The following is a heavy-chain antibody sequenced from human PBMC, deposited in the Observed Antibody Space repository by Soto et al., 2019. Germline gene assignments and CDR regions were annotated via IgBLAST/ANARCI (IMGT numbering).Heavy chain of an antibody. J-gene: IGHJ4*02. Sequence: QVQLVESGGGVVQPGRSLRLSCATSGFAFGSYGMHWVRQAPGKGLEWVAVVSYDGSNKYYADSVKGRFTISRDISKNTLYLQMNSLRAEDTAVYYCAKERLTALYYFESWGQGTLVTVSS. CDR3: AKERLTALYYFES. CDR2: VSYDGSNK. CDR1: GFAFGSYG. V-gene: IGHV3-30*18. D-gene: IGHD1-20*01.